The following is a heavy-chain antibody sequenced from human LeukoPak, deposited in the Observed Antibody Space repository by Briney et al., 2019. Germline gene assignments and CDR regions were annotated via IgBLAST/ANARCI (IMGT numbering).Heavy chain of an antibody. CDR3: ARARSSSWYDY. V-gene: IGHV4-59*01. J-gene: IGHJ4*02. D-gene: IGHD6-13*01. CDR2: IYYSGST. CDR1: GGSISSYY. Sequence: SETLSLTCTVSGGSISSYYRSWIRQPPGKGLEWIGYIYYSGSTNYNPSLKSRVTISVDTSKNQFSLKLSSVTAADTAVYYCARARSSSWYDYWGQGTLVTVSS.